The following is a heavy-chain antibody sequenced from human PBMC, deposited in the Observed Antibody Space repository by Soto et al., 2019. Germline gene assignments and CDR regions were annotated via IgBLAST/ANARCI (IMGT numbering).Heavy chain of an antibody. CDR3: ARSYCSGITCYSPWFDP. CDR1: GYRFTTYG. V-gene: IGHV1-18*01. Sequence: ASVKVSCKASGYRFTTYGITWVRQGPGQGLEWMGWISADNGDTNFAQNFQGRVTMTTDTSTSTAYMELRSLRSDDTAVYYCARSYCSGITCYSPWFDPWGQGIQVTVSS. J-gene: IGHJ5*02. CDR2: ISADNGDT. D-gene: IGHD2-2*01.